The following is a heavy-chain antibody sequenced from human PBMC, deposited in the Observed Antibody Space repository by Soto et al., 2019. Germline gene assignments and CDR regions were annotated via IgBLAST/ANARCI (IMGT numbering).Heavy chain of an antibody. J-gene: IGHJ6*02. D-gene: IGHD3-9*01. V-gene: IGHV1-2*02. CDR1: GYIFTGYH. CDR3: ARDARGTRGFDEMDI. Sequence: ASVKVSCKASGYIFTGYHIHWVRQAPGRGLEWMGWINPNSGDTEYAQNFQGRVTMTRDTSFNLVYMEMSGLMSDDTAVYYCARDARGTRGFDEMDIWGQGTKVTVSS. CDR2: INPNSGDT.